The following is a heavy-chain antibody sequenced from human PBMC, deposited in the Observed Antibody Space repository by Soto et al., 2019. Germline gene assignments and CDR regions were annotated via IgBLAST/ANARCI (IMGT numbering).Heavy chain of an antibody. Sequence: EVHLLESGGGLVQPGGSLRLSCAASGFTFSTYAMNWVRQAPGKGLEWVSAISNSFSDGNTHYADSVKCRFTISRDNAKNTVFLEMNSLRAEDTAVYYCAKVFSPELGNYFDHWGQGTLVTVSS. D-gene: IGHD1-7*01. CDR2: ISNSFSDGNT. CDR3: AKVFSPELGNYFDH. V-gene: IGHV3-23*01. J-gene: IGHJ4*02. CDR1: GFTFSTYA.